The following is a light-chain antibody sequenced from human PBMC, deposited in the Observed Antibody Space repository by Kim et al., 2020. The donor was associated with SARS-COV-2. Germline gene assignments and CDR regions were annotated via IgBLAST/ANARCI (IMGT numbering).Light chain of an antibody. CDR1: QDISNY. CDR3: QKCDSAPWT. J-gene: IGKJ1*01. CDR2: AAS. Sequence: ASVGHRVTLTCRASQDISNYLAWFQLKPGKAPKLLIYAASALQPGVPSRFSGSGSGTDFTLTVTSLQPEDVATYYCQKCDSAPWTFGQGTKVEIK. V-gene: IGKV1-27*01.